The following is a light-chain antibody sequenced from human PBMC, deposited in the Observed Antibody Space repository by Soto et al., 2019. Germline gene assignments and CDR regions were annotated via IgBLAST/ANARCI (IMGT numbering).Light chain of an antibody. CDR2: EVD. Sequence: SVLTQPPSASESPGRSVTISCSGTSGDVGAYHYVSWYQHDPGRAPKLLIYEVDRQPPGVPGRFTGSKSGNTASLTVSGLQADDEADYYCLSHGGSTGYVLGTGTKVTVL. CDR1: SGDVGAYHY. J-gene: IGLJ1*01. V-gene: IGLV2-8*01. CDR3: LSHGGSTGYV.